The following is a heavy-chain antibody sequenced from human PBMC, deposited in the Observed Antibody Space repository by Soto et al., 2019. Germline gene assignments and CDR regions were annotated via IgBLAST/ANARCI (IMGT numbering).Heavy chain of an antibody. D-gene: IGHD2-15*01. CDR3: ARDSYYCSGGSCYGGDYCYGMDV. CDR1: GYTFTSYA. V-gene: IGHV1-3*01. Sequence: QVQLVQSGAEVKKPGASVKVSCKASGYTFTSYAMHWVRQAPGQRLAWMGWINAGNGNTKYSQKFQGRVTITRDTAASTADKELSSLRSEDTAVYYCARDSYYCSGGSCYGGDYCYGMDVWGKGTTVTVSS. CDR2: INAGNGNT. J-gene: IGHJ6*04.